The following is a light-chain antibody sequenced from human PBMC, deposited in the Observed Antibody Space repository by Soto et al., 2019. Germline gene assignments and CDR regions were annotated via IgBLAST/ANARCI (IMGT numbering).Light chain of an antibody. CDR1: QSVSSSY. Sequence: EIVLTQSPGTLSLSPGERATLSCRASQSVSSSYLAWYQQKPGQAPRLLIYGASSRATGIPDRFSGSGSGTDFTLNTSRLEPEDFAVYYCQQYGSSRTFDQGTKVEIK. CDR3: QQYGSSRT. CDR2: GAS. J-gene: IGKJ1*01. V-gene: IGKV3-20*01.